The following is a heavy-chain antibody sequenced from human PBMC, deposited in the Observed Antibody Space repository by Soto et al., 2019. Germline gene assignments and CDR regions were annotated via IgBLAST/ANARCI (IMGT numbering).Heavy chain of an antibody. D-gene: IGHD2-8*02. CDR2: INAGNGNT. CDR1: GYTFTSYA. V-gene: IGHV1-3*05. Sequence: QVQLVQSGAEEKKPGASVKVSCKASGYTFTSYAIHWVRQAPGQRLEWMGWINAGNGNTKYSQKFQGRVTITRDTSASTAYMELRSLKSGDTAVYYCARGDWWLFDYWGQGTLVTVSS. J-gene: IGHJ4*02. CDR3: ARGDWWLFDY.